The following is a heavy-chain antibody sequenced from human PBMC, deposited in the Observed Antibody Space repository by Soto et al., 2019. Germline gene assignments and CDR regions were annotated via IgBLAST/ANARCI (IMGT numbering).Heavy chain of an antibody. CDR2: INHSGST. J-gene: IGHJ2*01. Sequence: QVQLQQWGAGLLKPSETLSLTCAVYGGSFSGYYWSWIRQPPGKGLEWIGEINHSGSTNYNPSLKSRVTISVDTSKNQFSLKLSSVTAADTAGYYCARDGIYDFWSGYYWYFALWGRGTLVTVSS. CDR3: ARDGIYDFWSGYYWYFAL. D-gene: IGHD3-3*01. V-gene: IGHV4-34*01. CDR1: GGSFSGYY.